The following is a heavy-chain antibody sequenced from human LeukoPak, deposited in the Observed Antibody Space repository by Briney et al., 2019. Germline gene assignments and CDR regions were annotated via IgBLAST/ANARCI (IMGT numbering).Heavy chain of an antibody. Sequence: PSETLSLTCTVSGGSISSSSYYWGWIRQPPGKGLEWIGSIYYSGSTYYNPSLKSRVTISVDTSKNQFSLKLSSVTAADTAVYYCARHPGVYDSSGYYIPFDYWGQGTLVTVSS. CDR3: ARHPGVYDSSGYYIPFDY. V-gene: IGHV4-39*01. CDR2: IYYSGST. D-gene: IGHD3-22*01. CDR1: GGSISSSSYY. J-gene: IGHJ4*02.